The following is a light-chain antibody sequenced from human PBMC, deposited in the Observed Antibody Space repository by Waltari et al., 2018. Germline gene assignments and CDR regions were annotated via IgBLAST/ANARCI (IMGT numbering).Light chain of an antibody. CDR2: EGP. J-gene: IGLJ1*01. CDR3: CSYGNSIYV. CDR1: SSDVGSYNL. V-gene: IGLV2-23*01. Sequence: QSALTQPASVSGSPGQPITISCSGTSSDVGSYNLVSWYQQQPDKAPKLLIYEGPNRPSGVYNRFSGAKSGSTASLTISGLQAEDEGDYYCCSYGNSIYVFGSGTKVTVI.